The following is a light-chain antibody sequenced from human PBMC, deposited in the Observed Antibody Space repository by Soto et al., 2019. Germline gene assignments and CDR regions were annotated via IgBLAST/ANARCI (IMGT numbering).Light chain of an antibody. Sequence: EIVFAQSPGTLSLSPGERATLSCRASQSVSSNYLAWYQQKPGQAPRLLISRASSRATGIPDRFSGSGSGTAFTLTISRLEPEDFAVYYCQQYGNTPPTFGQGTKVDIK. CDR1: QSVSSNY. CDR2: RAS. CDR3: QQYGNTPPT. V-gene: IGKV3-20*01. J-gene: IGKJ1*01.